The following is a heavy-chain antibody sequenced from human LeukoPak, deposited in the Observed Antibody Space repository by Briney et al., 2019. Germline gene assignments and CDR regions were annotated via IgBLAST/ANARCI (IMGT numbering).Heavy chain of an antibody. Sequence: SETLSLTCTVSGGSISSYYWSWIRQPPGKGLEWIGHIYYSGSTNYNPSLKSRVTTSVDTSKNQFSLKLSSVTAADTAVYYCARETPVAGTDYWGQGTLVTVSS. CDR1: GGSISSYY. D-gene: IGHD6-19*01. CDR2: IYYSGST. CDR3: ARETPVAGTDY. J-gene: IGHJ4*02. V-gene: IGHV4-59*01.